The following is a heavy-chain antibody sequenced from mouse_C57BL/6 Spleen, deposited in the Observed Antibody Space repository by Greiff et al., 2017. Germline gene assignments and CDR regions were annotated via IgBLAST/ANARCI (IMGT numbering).Heavy chain of an antibody. CDR2: IDPSDSYT. CDR3: ARDTTVPFAC. Sequence: VQLQQPGAELVKPGASVKLSCKASGYTFTSYWMQWVNQRPGQGLEWIGEIDPSDSYTNYNQKIKGKAALTVNTSSSTAYMQLSRLTSEDSAVYYCARDTTVPFACRGHGALVTFS. D-gene: IGHD1-1*01. CDR1: GYTFTSYW. V-gene: IGHV1-50*01. J-gene: IGHJ3*01.